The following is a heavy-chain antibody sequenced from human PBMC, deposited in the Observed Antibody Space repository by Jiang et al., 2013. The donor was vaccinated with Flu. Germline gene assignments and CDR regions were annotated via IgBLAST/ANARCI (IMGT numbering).Heavy chain of an antibody. D-gene: IGHD3-10*01. V-gene: IGHV3-23*01. Sequence: QLLESGGGLVQPGGSLRLSCAASGFTFSSYAMSWVRQAPGKGLEWVSAISGSGGSTYYADSVKGRFTISRDNSKNTLYLQMNSLRAEDTAVYYCARNLGSGSYWNYHGMDVWGQGTTVTVSS. CDR2: ISGSGGST. CDR3: ARNLGSGSYWNYHGMDV. J-gene: IGHJ6*02. CDR1: GFTFSSYA.